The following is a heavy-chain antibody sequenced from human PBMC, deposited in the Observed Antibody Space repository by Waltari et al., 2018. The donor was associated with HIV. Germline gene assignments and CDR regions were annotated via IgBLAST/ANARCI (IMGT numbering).Heavy chain of an antibody. CDR1: GLTFSNAW. D-gene: IGHD1-20*01. J-gene: IGHJ4*02. CDR3: TTGLLYKRY. CDR2: IKSKPDGGTT. Sequence: EVQLVASGGGLVKPGGSLRLSCAGSGLTFSNAWMRWVRQTPGKGLEWVGRIKSKPDGGTTDYAAPVKGRFTISRDDSKNTLYLQMVSLKTEDTAVYYCTTGLLYKRYWGQGTLVTVSS. V-gene: IGHV3-15*01.